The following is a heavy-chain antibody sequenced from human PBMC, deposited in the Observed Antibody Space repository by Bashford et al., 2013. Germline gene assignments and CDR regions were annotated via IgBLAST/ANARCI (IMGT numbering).Heavy chain of an antibody. CDR2: VFASGST. Sequence: SSETLSLTCTISGGSIGNYRWSWIRQPAGKGLEWIGRVFASGSTNYNPSLKSRVTMSVDTSKNQFSLKLSSVTAADTAVYYCARVAARPIYDYYALDVWGQGTTVTVSS. V-gene: IGHV4-4*07. CDR1: GGSIGNYR. CDR3: ARVAARPIYDYYALDV. J-gene: IGHJ6*02. D-gene: IGHD3-3*01.